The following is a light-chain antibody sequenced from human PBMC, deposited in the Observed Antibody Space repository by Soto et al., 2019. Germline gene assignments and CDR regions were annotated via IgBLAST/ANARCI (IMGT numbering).Light chain of an antibody. CDR1: QSVSSGY. Sequence: DIVLTQSPGTLYLSPGERATLSCRASQSVSSGYLAWYQQRPGQAPRLLIYGASTRATGIPDRFSGSGSGTEFTLTISSLEPEDFAVYYCQQRSNWPPEYTFGQGTKLEIK. CDR3: QQRSNWPPEYT. CDR2: GAS. J-gene: IGKJ2*01. V-gene: IGKV3D-20*02.